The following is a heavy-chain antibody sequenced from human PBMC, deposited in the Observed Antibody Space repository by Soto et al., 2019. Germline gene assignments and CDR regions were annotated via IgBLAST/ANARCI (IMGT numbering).Heavy chain of an antibody. CDR2: INHSGST. D-gene: IGHD2-2*01. CDR3: ARGTSAEFDY. CDR1: GGSFSGYY. V-gene: IGHV4-34*01. J-gene: IGHJ4*02. Sequence: QVQLQQWGAGLLKPSETLSLTCAVYGGSFSGYYWSWIRQPPGKGLEWIGEINHSGSTNYNPSLKRRFTISVDTSKNQFSLKLSSVTAADTAVYYCARGTSAEFDYWGQGTLVTVSS.